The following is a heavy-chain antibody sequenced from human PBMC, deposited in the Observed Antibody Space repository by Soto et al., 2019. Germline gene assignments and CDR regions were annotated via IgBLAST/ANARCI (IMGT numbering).Heavy chain of an antibody. Sequence: QVQLVQSGAEVKKPGASVKVSCKASGYTFTSYSMHWVRQAPGQRLEWMGWINAGNGNTKYSQKFQGRVTITRDTSASTVYMELSSLRSEDTAVYYCARDGEYSSSWPQYYFDYWGQGTLVTVSS. CDR2: INAGNGNT. D-gene: IGHD6-6*01. CDR1: GYTFTSYS. V-gene: IGHV1-3*01. J-gene: IGHJ4*02. CDR3: ARDGEYSSSWPQYYFDY.